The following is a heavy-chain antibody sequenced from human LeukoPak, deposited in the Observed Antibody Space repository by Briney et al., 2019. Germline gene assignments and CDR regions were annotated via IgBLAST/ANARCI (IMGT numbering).Heavy chain of an antibody. Sequence: GGFLRLSCAASGFTVSSNYMSWVRQAPGKGLEWVSVIYSGGSTYYADSVKGRFTISRDNSKNTLYLQMNSLRAEGTAVYYCARAQYYYDSSPLDYWGQGTLVTVSS. D-gene: IGHD3-22*01. V-gene: IGHV3-53*01. J-gene: IGHJ4*02. CDR2: IYSGGST. CDR1: GFTVSSNY. CDR3: ARAQYYYDSSPLDY.